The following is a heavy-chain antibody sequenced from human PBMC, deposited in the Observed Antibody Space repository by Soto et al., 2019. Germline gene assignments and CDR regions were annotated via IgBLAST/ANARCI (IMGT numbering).Heavy chain of an antibody. CDR3: ARDLLTWPDP. J-gene: IGHJ5*02. V-gene: IGHV3-21*01. Sequence: EVQLVESGGGLVKPGGSLRLSCAASGFTFSSYSMNWVRQAPGKGLEWVSSISSSSSYIYYADSVKGRFTISRDNAKNSLYLQMISLRAEDTAVYYCARDLLTWPDPWGQGTLVTVSS. D-gene: IGHD3-9*01. CDR1: GFTFSSYS. CDR2: ISSSSSYI.